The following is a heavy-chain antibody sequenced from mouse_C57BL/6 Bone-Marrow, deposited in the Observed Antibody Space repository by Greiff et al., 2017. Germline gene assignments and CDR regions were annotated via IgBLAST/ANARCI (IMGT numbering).Heavy chain of an antibody. CDR2: ISYDGSN. J-gene: IGHJ4*01. D-gene: IGHD1-1*01. CDR3: AREGNYYYAMDD. V-gene: IGHV3-6*01. CDR1: GYSITSGYY. Sequence: EVQLQESGPGLVKPSQSLSLTCSVTGYSITSGYYWNWIRQFPGNKLEWMGYISYDGSNNYNPSLKNRISITRDTSKNQFFLKLNSVTTEDTATYYCAREGNYYYAMDDWGQGTSVTVSS.